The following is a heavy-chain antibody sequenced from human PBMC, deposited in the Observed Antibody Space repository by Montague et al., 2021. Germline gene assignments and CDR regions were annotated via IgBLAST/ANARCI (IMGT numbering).Heavy chain of an antibody. D-gene: IGHD5-24*01. V-gene: IGHV6-1*01. Sequence: CAISGDSVSSNDATWNWIRQSPSRGLEWLGRTYYRSKWYNEYAISMRSRITVNPDTSKNQFSLLLNSVTPEDTAVYYYARGWQKRFDPWGQGTLVTVSS. CDR3: ARGWQKRFDP. CDR2: TYYRSKWYN. CDR1: GDSVSSNDAT. J-gene: IGHJ5*02.